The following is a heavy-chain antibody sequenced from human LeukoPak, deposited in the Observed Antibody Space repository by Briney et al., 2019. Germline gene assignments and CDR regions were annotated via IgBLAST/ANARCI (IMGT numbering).Heavy chain of an antibody. Sequence: SETLSLTCTVSGGSISSYYWSWIRQPPGKGLEWIGYIYYSGSTNYNPSLKSRVTISVDTSKNQFSLKLSSVTAADTAVYYCARLGGVSWELLPVTGAFDIWGQGTMVTVSS. V-gene: IGHV4-59*01. J-gene: IGHJ3*02. CDR3: ARLGGVSWELLPVTGAFDI. CDR1: GGSISSYY. D-gene: IGHD1-26*01. CDR2: IYYSGST.